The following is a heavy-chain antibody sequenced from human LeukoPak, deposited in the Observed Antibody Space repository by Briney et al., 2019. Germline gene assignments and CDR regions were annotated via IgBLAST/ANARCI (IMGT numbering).Heavy chain of an antibody. D-gene: IGHD6-13*01. J-gene: IGHJ4*02. Sequence: NPSETLSLTCAVYGGSFSGYYWSWIRQPPGKGLEWIGEINHSGSTNYNPSLKSRVTISVDTSKNQFSLKLSSVTAADTAVYYCATGRRGSSWYIDYWGQGTLVTVSS. V-gene: IGHV4-34*01. CDR2: INHSGST. CDR1: GGSFSGYY. CDR3: ATGRRGSSWYIDY.